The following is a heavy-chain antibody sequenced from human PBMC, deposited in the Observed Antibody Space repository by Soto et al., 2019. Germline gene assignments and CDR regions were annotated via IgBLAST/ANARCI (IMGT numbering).Heavy chain of an antibody. Sequence: QLQLQESGSGLVKPSQTLSLTCAVSGGSISSGGYSWCWIRQPPGKGLEWIGYIYPSGSTYYNPSLLSLVTISLDRSKNHLSLKLRSVTPADTAVYYCARAHYGDYGYGRDVWGQGTTVTVSS. D-gene: IGHD4-17*01. CDR2: IYPSGST. J-gene: IGHJ6*02. V-gene: IGHV4-30-2*01. CDR3: ARAHYGDYGYGRDV. CDR1: GGSISSGGYS.